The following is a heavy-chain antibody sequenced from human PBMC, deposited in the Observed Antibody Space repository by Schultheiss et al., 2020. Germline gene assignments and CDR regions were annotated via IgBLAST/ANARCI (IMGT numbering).Heavy chain of an antibody. J-gene: IGHJ5*02. CDR2: ISGSGGST. V-gene: IGHV3-23*01. Sequence: GGSLRLSCAASGFTFSSYWMHWVRQAPGKGLEWVSAISGSGGSTYYADSVKGRFTISRDNSKNSLYLQMNSLRAEDTAVYYCARGKPTNWFDPWGQGTLVTVSS. CDR3: ARGKPTNWFDP. CDR1: GFTFSSYW.